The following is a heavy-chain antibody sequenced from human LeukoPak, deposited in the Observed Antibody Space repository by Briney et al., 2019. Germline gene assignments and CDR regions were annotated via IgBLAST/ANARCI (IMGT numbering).Heavy chain of an antibody. CDR3: ARDGSLPDY. J-gene: IGHJ4*02. CDR2: INSGGSST. CDR1: EFTFSNHW. Sequence: PGGSLRLSCAASEFTFSNHWMHWVRQAPGEGLVWVSYINSGGSSTSYADYVKGRFTISRDNARNTLYLQMNSLRVEDTAVYYCARDGSLPDYWGQRTLVTVSS. V-gene: IGHV3-74*01.